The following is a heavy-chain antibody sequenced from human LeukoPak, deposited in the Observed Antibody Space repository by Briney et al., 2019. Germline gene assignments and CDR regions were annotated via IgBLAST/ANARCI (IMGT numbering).Heavy chain of an antibody. Sequence: GESLKISCKGSGYSFITYRIGWVRQMPGKGLEWMGTIYPGDSDTRYSPSFQGQVTISVDKSISTAYLRWSSLKASDSGMYYCARYYYGSGSYYMPSYYYGMDVWGQGATVTVSS. J-gene: IGHJ6*02. CDR1: GYSFITYR. D-gene: IGHD3-10*01. CDR2: IYPGDSDT. V-gene: IGHV5-51*01. CDR3: ARYYYGSGSYYMPSYYYGMDV.